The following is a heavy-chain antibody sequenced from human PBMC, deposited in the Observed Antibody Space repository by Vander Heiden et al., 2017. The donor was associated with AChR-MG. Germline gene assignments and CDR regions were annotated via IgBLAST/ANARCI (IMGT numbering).Heavy chain of an antibody. J-gene: IGHJ6*03. Sequence: TLYGAASGFTFSSYAMHWVRQAPGKGLEWVAVISYDGSNKYYADSVKGRFTISRDNSKNTLYLQMNSLRAEDTAVYYCARDAGVGWYSPYYYYYYYMDVWGKGTTVTVSS. CDR3: ARDAGVGWYSPYYYYYYYMDV. CDR1: GFTFSSYA. V-gene: IGHV3-30-3*01. D-gene: IGHD6-19*01. CDR2: ISYDGSNK.